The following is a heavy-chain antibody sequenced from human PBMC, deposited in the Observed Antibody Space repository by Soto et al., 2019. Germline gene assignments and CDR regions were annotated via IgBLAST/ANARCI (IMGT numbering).Heavy chain of an antibody. V-gene: IGHV3-15*01. D-gene: IGHD2-15*01. CDR3: TTGLGYCSGGSCPPL. J-gene: IGHJ4*02. Sequence: EVQLVESGGGLVKPGGSLRLSCAASGFTFNNAWMSWVRQAPGKGLEWVGRIKSKRDAETTDYAAPVKGRFTISRDDSINTLYLQMNSLKTEDTAVYYCTTGLGYCSGGSCPPLWGQGTLVTVSS. CDR1: GFTFNNAW. CDR2: IKSKRDAETT.